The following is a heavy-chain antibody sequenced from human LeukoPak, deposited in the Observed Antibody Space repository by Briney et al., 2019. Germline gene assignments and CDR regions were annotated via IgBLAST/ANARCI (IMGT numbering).Heavy chain of an antibody. D-gene: IGHD6-13*01. J-gene: IGHJ4*02. Sequence: GGSLRLSCAASGFTFRSYGMHWVRQAPGKGLEWVAVIWYDGSNKYYADSVKGRFTISRDNSKNTLYLQMNSLRAEDTAVYYCAKGTGYSSSWYEDYWGQGTLVTVSS. V-gene: IGHV3-33*06. CDR2: IWYDGSNK. CDR1: GFTFRSYG. CDR3: AKGTGYSSSWYEDY.